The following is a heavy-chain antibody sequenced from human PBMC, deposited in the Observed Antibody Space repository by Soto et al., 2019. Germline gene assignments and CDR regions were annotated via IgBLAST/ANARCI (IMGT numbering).Heavy chain of an antibody. D-gene: IGHD3-22*01. CDR1: GGTFSSYA. J-gene: IGHJ3*02. V-gene: IGHV1-69*05. Sequence: ASVKVSCKASGGTFSSYAISWVRQAPGQGLEWMGGIIPNFGTANYAQKFQGRVTITTDESTSTAYMELSSLRSEDTAVYYCASAYYYDSSGPAFDIWGQGTMVTVSS. CDR3: ASAYYYDSSGPAFDI. CDR2: IIPNFGTA.